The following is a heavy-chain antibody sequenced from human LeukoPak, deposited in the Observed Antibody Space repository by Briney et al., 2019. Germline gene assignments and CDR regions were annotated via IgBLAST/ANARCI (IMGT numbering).Heavy chain of an antibody. D-gene: IGHD1-7*01. Sequence: PSRTLSPTCAVSGGSISSANWWSWVRQPPGKRLEWIGEIYHSGRTNYNPALKSRVTISVDTSKNQFSLKLSSVTAADTAVYYCARDTGITGTTTAELNFDYWGQGTLVTVSS. CDR2: IYHSGRT. CDR3: ARDTGITGTTTAELNFDY. V-gene: IGHV4-4*02. J-gene: IGHJ4*02. CDR1: GGSISSANW.